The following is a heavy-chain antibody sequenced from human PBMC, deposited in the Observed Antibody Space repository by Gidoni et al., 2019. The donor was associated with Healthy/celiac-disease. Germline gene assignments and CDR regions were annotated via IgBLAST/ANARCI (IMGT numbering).Heavy chain of an antibody. CDR2: MKSNTDGVTT. Sequence: EVQLVESGGGLVKPGGSLRLTCAAPRFTFRNAWMSGVRKAPCKVLEWVGRMKSNTDGVTTDYAAPLNGRFTISRDDSKNTLYLQMNSLKTEDTAVYYCTTDFYCGNGDFDYLGQGTLVTVSS. D-gene: IGHD2-15*01. CDR3: TTDFYCGNGDFDY. V-gene: IGHV3-15*01. J-gene: IGHJ4*02. CDR1: RFTFRNAW.